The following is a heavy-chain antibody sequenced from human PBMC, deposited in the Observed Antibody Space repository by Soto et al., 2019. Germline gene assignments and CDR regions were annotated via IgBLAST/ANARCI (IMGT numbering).Heavy chain of an antibody. D-gene: IGHD2-15*01. Sequence: QVHLVESGGGVVQPGRSLRLSCTASGFTFSNYSIHWVRQATGKELEWVAVMSYDGSNKYYAVSVKGRFTISRDNSKNTLYVQMNSLRAEDTAMYYCARYQKGGHCRGGSCDFSYGMDVWGQGTTVTVS. CDR1: GFTFSNYS. CDR3: ARYQKGGHCRGGSCDFSYGMDV. V-gene: IGHV3-30-3*01. J-gene: IGHJ6*02. CDR2: MSYDGSNK.